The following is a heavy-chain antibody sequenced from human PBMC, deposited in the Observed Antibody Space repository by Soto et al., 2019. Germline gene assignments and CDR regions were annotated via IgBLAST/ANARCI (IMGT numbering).Heavy chain of an antibody. CDR3: VRVFAPSTFDL. CDR2: ISNSGSVI. CDR1: GFSFISYS. D-gene: IGHD3-3*01. V-gene: IGHV3-48*01. Sequence: GGSLRLSCAASGFSFISYSMSWARQAPGKGLEWVSYISNSGSVIHDADSVKGRFTISRDNAKNSLSLQMNSLRAEDTALYYCVRVFAPSTFDLWGQGTVVTVSS. J-gene: IGHJ3*01.